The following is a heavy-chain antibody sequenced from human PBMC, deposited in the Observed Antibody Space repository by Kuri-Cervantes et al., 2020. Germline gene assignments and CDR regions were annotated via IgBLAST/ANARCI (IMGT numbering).Heavy chain of an antibody. CDR2: VSGSGRDT. CDR3: ARTALLWFGELLERRTDAFDI. D-gene: IGHD3-10*01. CDR1: GFSFSNYA. V-gene: IGHV3-23*01. J-gene: IGHJ3*02. Sequence: LSLTCAASGFSFSNYAMSWVRQAPGKGLEVVPDVSGSGRDTYYTDSVKGRFTISRDNSKNTLYLQMNSLRAEDTAVYYCARTALLWFGELLERRTDAFDIWGQGTMVTVSS.